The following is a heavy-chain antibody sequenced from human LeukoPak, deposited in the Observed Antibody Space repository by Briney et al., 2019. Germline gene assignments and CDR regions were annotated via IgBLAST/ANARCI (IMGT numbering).Heavy chain of an antibody. V-gene: IGHV1-2*02. CDR2: INPNSGGT. D-gene: IGHD3-9*01. CDR3: AREEHDILTGYTSYYYMDV. Sequence: GGSLRLSCAASGYTFTGYYMHWVRQAPGQGLEWMGWINPNSGGTNYAQKFQGRVTMTRDTSISTAYMELSRLRSDDTAVYYCAREEHDILTGYTSYYYMDVWGKGTTVTVSS. CDR1: GYTFTGYY. J-gene: IGHJ6*03.